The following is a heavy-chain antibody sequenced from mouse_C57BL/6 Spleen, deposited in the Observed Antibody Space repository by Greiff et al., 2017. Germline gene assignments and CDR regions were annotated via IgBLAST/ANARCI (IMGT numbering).Heavy chain of an antibody. CDR1: GYTFTSYW. V-gene: IGHV1-55*01. CDR3: ARGGPNYYGSPYAMDY. J-gene: IGHJ4*01. D-gene: IGHD1-1*01. CDR2: IYPGSGST. Sequence: VQLQQPGAELVKPGASVKMSCKASGYTFTSYWITWVKQRPGQGLEWIGDIYPGSGSTNYNEKFKSKATLTVDTSSSTAYMQLSSLTSEDSAVYYCARGGPNYYGSPYAMDYWGQGTSVTVSS.